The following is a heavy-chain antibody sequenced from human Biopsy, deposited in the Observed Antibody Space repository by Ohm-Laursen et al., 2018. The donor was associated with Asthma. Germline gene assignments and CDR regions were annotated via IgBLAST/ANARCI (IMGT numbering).Heavy chain of an antibody. CDR1: SGSGGYMRSGNYY. Sequence: GTLSLTCSLSSGSGGYMRSGNYYWGWIRQPPGKGLGGIGSIYYSGTTYYNPSLESRVTVSAETSKNQFSLNLTSVTAADTAVYYCVRGSSSWHHGPFHYYYGLDVWGQGTTATVSS. CDR2: IYYSGTT. CDR3: VRGSSSWHHGPFHYYYGLDV. D-gene: IGHD6-13*01. V-gene: IGHV4-39*01. J-gene: IGHJ6*02.